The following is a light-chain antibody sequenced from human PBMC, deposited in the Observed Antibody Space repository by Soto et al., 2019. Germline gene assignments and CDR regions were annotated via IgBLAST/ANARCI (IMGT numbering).Light chain of an antibody. CDR1: QSFSSSY. CDR3: QQYGSSPIT. Sequence: EIVLTQSPGTLSLSPGERATLSCWASQSFSSSYLAWYQQKPGQAPRLLIYGASSRATGIPDRFSGRGSGTDFTLTISRLEPEDFAVYYCQQYGSSPITFGQGTRLEIK. CDR2: GAS. V-gene: IGKV3-20*01. J-gene: IGKJ5*01.